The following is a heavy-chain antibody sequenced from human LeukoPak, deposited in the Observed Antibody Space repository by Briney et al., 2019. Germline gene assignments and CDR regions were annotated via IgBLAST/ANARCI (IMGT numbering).Heavy chain of an antibody. Sequence: GGSLRLSCAASGFTFTSYAMNWVRQAPGKGLEWVSTISGSGGSTYYADSVKGRFTISRDNSKNTLYLQMNSLRAEDTAVYYCAEWDTAMAYFDYWGQGTLVTVSS. V-gene: IGHV3-23*01. CDR3: AEWDTAMAYFDY. CDR1: GFTFTSYA. CDR2: ISGSGGST. D-gene: IGHD5-18*01. J-gene: IGHJ4*02.